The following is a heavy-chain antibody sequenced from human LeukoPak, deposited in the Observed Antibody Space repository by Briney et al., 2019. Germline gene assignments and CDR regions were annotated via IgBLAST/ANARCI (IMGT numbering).Heavy chain of an antibody. CDR3: ASDLSYCSGVNCYSSGY. CDR1: GYSITSGYY. CDR2: IDHSGST. Sequence: SETLSLTCTVSGYSITSGYYWGWIRQPPGKGLEWIGSIDHSGSTYYIPSLKSRVTISVDTSKNQFSLKLSSVTAADTAVYYCASDLSYCSGVNCYSSGYWGQGTLVTVSS. V-gene: IGHV4-38-2*02. J-gene: IGHJ4*02. D-gene: IGHD2-15*01.